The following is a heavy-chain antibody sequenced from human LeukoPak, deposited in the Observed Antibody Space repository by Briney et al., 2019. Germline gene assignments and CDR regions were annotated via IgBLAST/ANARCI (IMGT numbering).Heavy chain of an antibody. CDR1: GFTFSSYA. V-gene: IGHV3-23*01. D-gene: IGHD5-18*01. Sequence: GGSLRLSCAASGFTFSSYAMTWVRQAPGKGLEWVSAISGSGGSTYYAGSVKGRFTISRDNSKNTLYLQMSSLRAEDTAVYYCAKVLITSTSYGFDYWGQGTLVTVSS. J-gene: IGHJ4*02. CDR2: ISGSGGST. CDR3: AKVLITSTSYGFDY.